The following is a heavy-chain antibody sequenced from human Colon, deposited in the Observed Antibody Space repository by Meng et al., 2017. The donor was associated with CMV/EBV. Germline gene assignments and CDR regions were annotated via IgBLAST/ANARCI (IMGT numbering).Heavy chain of an antibody. V-gene: IGHV4-34*01. Sequence: QVQLQEVGEGRLKISEPLVLPWGVSGGSLSGYYWTWIRQSPGKGLEWIGEINQSGSTNYNPSLKSRVTVSVDTSKNQFSLRVTSVTAADSALYYCAREAGPFFGVIVYDSWGQGTLVTVSS. CDR2: INQSGST. D-gene: IGHD3-3*01. CDR3: AREAGPFFGVIVYDS. CDR1: GGSLSGYY. J-gene: IGHJ4*02.